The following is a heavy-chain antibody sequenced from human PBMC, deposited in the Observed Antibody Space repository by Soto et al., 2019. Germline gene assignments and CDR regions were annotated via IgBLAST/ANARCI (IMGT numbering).Heavy chain of an antibody. CDR3: ARVRIVGAREIDF. J-gene: IGHJ4*02. CDR1: GYTFNRHG. Sequence: VAPVKVSCKASGYTFNRHGITWVRQAPGQGLEWMGWISGYNGDINYEQKFQGRVTLSSDTLTSTVYLELKSLRFDDTAVYYCARVRIVGAREIDFWGQGTLVTVSS. V-gene: IGHV1-18*04. D-gene: IGHD1-26*01. CDR2: ISGYNGDI.